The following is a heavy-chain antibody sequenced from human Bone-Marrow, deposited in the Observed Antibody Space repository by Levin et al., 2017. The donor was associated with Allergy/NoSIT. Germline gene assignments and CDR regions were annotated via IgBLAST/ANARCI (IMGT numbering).Heavy chain of an antibody. CDR1: GGTFSSYA. D-gene: IGHD6-13*01. J-gene: IGHJ4*02. CDR3: ARDSADIAAAPRY. Sequence: SVKVSCKASGGTFSSYAISWVRQAPGQGLEWMGGIIPIFGTANYAQKFQGRVTITADESTSTAYMELSSLRSEDTAVYYCARDSADIAAAPRYWGQGTLVTVSS. CDR2: IIPIFGTA. V-gene: IGHV1-69*13.